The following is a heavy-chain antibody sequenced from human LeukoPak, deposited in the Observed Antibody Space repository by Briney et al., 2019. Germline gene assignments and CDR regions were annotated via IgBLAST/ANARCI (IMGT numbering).Heavy chain of an antibody. CDR2: ISWNSGSI. J-gene: IGHJ4*02. V-gene: IGHV3-9*01. D-gene: IGHD3-22*01. CDR1: GFTFDDYA. CDR3: AKGSTYYYDSSGYLAS. Sequence: GRSLRLSCAASGFTFDDYAMHWVRQAPGKGLEWVSGISWNSGSIGYADSVKGRFTISRDNAKNSLYLQMNSPRAEDTALYYCAKGSTYYYDSSGYLASWGQGTLVTVSS.